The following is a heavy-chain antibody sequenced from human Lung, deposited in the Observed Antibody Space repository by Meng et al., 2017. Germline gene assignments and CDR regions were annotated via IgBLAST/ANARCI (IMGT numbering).Heavy chain of an antibody. CDR2: INHSGST. V-gene: IGHV4-34*01. D-gene: IGHD4-11*01. J-gene: IGHJ4*02. CDR3: ARGPTTMAHDFDY. CDR1: GGSFSDYY. Sequence: QVQLPQGGAGLLKPSETLSLTGVVSGGSFSDYYWSWIRQPPGKGLVWIGEINHSGSTNYNPSLESRATISVDTSQNNLSLKLSSVTAADSAVYYCARGPTTMAHDFDYWGQGTLVTVSS.